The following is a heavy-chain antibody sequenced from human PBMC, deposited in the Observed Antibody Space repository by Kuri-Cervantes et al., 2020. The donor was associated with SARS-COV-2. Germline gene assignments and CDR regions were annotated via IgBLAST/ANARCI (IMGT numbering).Heavy chain of an antibody. J-gene: IGHJ4*02. D-gene: IGHD6-19*01. CDR3: ARGKWLTPNPAFDY. CDR2: IIPIFGIA. V-gene: IGHV1-69*10. CDR1: GGTFSSYA. Sequence: SVKVSCKASGGTFSSYAISWVRQAPGQGLEWMGGIIPIFGIANYAQKLQGRVTMTTDTSTSTAYMELRSLRSDDTAVYYCARGKWLTPNPAFDYWGQGTLVTVSS.